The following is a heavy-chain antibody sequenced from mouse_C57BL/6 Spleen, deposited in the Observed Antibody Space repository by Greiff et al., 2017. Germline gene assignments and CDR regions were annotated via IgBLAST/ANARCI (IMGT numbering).Heavy chain of an antibody. CDR2: IYPRDGST. CDR1: GYTFTSYD. J-gene: IGHJ4*01. CDR3: ARGSNYRYYAMDD. V-gene: IGHV1-85*01. D-gene: IGHD2-5*01. Sequence: VQLVESGPELVKPGASVKLSCKASGYTFTSYDITWVKQRPGQGLEWIGWIYPRDGSTKYNEKFKGKATLTVDTSSSTAYMELHSLTSEDSAVYFCARGSNYRYYAMDDWGQGTSVTVSS.